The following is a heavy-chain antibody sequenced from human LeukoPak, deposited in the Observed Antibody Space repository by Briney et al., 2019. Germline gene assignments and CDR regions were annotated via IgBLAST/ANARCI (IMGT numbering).Heavy chain of an antibody. J-gene: IGHJ4*02. CDR2: INPNSGGT. Sequence: ASVKVSCKASGYTFTGYYMHWVRQAPGQGLEWMGRINPNSGGTNYAQKFQGSVTMTKDTSINTAYMELSRLRSDDTAVYYCALTTGATPYWGQGTLVTVSS. CDR1: GYTFTGYY. V-gene: IGHV1-2*06. D-gene: IGHD1-1*01. CDR3: ALTTGATPY.